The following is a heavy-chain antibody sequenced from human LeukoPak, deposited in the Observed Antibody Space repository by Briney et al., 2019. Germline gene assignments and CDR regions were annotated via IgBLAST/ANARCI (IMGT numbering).Heavy chain of an antibody. CDR1: GFTFSSYG. D-gene: IGHD2-2*02. V-gene: IGHV3-30*03. Sequence: GGSLRLSCAASGFTFSSYGMHWVRQAPGKGLQWVALISHDGSNKYYADSVKGRFTISRDNAKNSLYLQMNSLRAEDTAVYYCARDQLYCGGPTCYRTGDDSWGQGTLVTVSS. CDR3: ARDQLYCGGPTCYRTGDDS. J-gene: IGHJ4*02. CDR2: ISHDGSNK.